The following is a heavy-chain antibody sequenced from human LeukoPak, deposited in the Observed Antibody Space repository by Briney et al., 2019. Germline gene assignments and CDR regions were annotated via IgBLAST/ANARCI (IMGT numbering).Heavy chain of an antibody. V-gene: IGHV1-2*02. CDR3: ARVSSGYYYVYDY. CDR1: GYTFTGYY. J-gene: IGHJ4*02. Sequence: GASVKVSCKASGYTFTGYYMHWVRQAPGQGLEWVGWINPNSGGTNYAQKFQGRVTMTRDTSISTAYMELSRLRSDDTAVYYCARVSSGYYYVYDYWGQGTLVTVSS. D-gene: IGHD3-22*01. CDR2: INPNSGGT.